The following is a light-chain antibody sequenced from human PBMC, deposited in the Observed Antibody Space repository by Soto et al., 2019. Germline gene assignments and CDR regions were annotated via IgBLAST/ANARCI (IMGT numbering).Light chain of an antibody. CDR1: QSFGSTY. CDR3: QQYGSSPT. Sequence: EIVLTQSPGTLSLSPGERATLSCRASQSFGSTYLAWYQQKPGQTPRLLIYGASSRATGIPDRFSGSGSGTDFTLTTTRLEPEDFAVYYCQQYGSSPTFGQGTKVEIK. CDR2: GAS. J-gene: IGKJ1*01. V-gene: IGKV3-20*01.